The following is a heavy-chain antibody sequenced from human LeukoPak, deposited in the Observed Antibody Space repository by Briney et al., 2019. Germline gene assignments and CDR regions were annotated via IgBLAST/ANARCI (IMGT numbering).Heavy chain of an antibody. J-gene: IGHJ5*02. CDR2: IYYSGST. Sequence: PSETLSLTCTVSGGSISSSSYYWGWIRQPPGKGLQWIGSIYYSGSTYYNPSPKSRVTISVDTSKNQFSLKLSSVTAADTAVYYCARGITMVRGAFNWFDPWGQGTLVTVSS. CDR3: ARGITMVRGAFNWFDP. CDR1: GGSISSSSYY. D-gene: IGHD3-10*01. V-gene: IGHV4-39*01.